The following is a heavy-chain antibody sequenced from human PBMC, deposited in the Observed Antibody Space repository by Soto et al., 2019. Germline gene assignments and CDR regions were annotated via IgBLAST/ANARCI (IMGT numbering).Heavy chain of an antibody. CDR3: AKVSLGATTITDFYYYGMDV. V-gene: IGHV3-23*01. CDR2: ITGSGENT. Sequence: LRLSCAASGFTFDNYAMNWVRQAPGKGLEWVSGITGSGENTYYADSVKGRFTISRDNSKNTLYVQLNSLRVEDTAIYYCAKVSLGATTITDFYYYGMDVWGQGTMVTVSS. J-gene: IGHJ6*02. D-gene: IGHD1-26*01. CDR1: GFTFDNYA.